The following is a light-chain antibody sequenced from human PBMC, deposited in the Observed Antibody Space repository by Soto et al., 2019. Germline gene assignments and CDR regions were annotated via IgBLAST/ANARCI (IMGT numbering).Light chain of an antibody. V-gene: IGKV1-39*01. CDR1: QSISTF. J-gene: IGKJ4*01. Sequence: DIQMTQSPSSLSASVGDRVTITCRASQSISTFLNWYQHRPGQAPKLLIYAASTLQSGVPSRFSGGGSGTEFTLSINGLQPEDFAVYYCQQYGSSPLTFGGGTTVEIE. CDR3: QQYGSSPLT. CDR2: AAS.